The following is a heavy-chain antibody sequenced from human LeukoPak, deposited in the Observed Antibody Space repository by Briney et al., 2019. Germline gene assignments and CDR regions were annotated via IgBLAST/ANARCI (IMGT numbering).Heavy chain of an antibody. J-gene: IGHJ4*02. CDR1: GGTFSSYA. V-gene: IGHV1-69*05. CDR2: IIPIFGTA. CDR3: ARGPYDYVWGSYRLFDY. Sequence: SVKVSCKASGGTFSSYAISWVRQAPGQGLEWMGGIIPIFGTAYYAQKFQGRVTITTDESTSTAYMELSSLRSEDTAVYYCARGPYDYVWGSYRLFDYWGQGTLVTVSS. D-gene: IGHD3-16*02.